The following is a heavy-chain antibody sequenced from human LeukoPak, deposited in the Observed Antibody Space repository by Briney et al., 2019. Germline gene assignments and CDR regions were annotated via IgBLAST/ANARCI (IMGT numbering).Heavy chain of an antibody. J-gene: IGHJ4*02. CDR1: GYTFTSYG. V-gene: IGHV1-18*01. CDR3: ARTRHYTGIVRATNY. CDR2: ISAYNGNT. Sequence: GASVKVSCKASGYTFTSYGISWVRQAPGQGLEWMGWISAYNGNTNYAQKLQGRVTMTTDTSTSTAYIELRSVRSHDTAVYYCARTRHYTGIVRATNYWGQGTLVTVSS. D-gene: IGHD1-26*01.